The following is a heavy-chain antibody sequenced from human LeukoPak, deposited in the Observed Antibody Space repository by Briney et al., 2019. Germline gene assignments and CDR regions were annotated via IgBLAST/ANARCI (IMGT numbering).Heavy chain of an antibody. CDR3: ARDRDSSGYYFDY. CDR2: ISYDGSNK. CDR1: GFTFSSYA. Sequence: GGSLRLFCAASGFTFSSYAMPWVRQAPGKGLEWVAVISYDGSNKYYADSVKGRFTISRDNSKNTLYLQMNSLRAEDTAVYYCARDRDSSGYYFDYWGQGTLVTVSS. D-gene: IGHD3-22*01. J-gene: IGHJ4*02. V-gene: IGHV3-30-3*01.